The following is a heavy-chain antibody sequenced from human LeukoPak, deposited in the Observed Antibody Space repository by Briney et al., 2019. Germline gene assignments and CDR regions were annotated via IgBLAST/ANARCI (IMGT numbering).Heavy chain of an antibody. CDR3: ATDSSPDF. CDR2: ISYDGSNK. D-gene: IGHD3-22*01. V-gene: IGHV3-30*04. CDR1: GFTFSSYT. Sequence: GGSLRLSCAASGFTFSSYTIHWVRQAPGKGLEWVALISYDGSNKYYGDSVKGRFTISRDNSKNTLYLQMNSLRADDTAVYYCATDSSPDFWGQGTLVTVSS. J-gene: IGHJ4*02.